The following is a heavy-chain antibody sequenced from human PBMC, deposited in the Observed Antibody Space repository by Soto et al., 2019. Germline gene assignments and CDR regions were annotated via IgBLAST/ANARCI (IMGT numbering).Heavy chain of an antibody. CDR3: ARGVSGGDADWFDP. Sequence: QVQLVQSGAEVKKPGASVKVSCKASGYTFTSYAMHWVRQAPGQRLEWMGWINAGNGNTKYSQKFQGRVTITRDTSASTAYMELSSLRSEDTAVYDCARGVSGGDADWFDPWGQGTLVTVSS. J-gene: IGHJ5*02. V-gene: IGHV1-3*01. D-gene: IGHD2-21*02. CDR2: INAGNGNT. CDR1: GYTFTSYA.